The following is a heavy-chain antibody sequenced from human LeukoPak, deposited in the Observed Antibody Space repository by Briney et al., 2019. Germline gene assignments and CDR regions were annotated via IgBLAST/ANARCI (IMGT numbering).Heavy chain of an antibody. D-gene: IGHD3-22*01. CDR1: GFTFSSYA. CDR2: ISGSGGST. V-gene: IGHV3-23*01. Sequence: GGSLRLSCAASGFTFSSYAMSWVRQAPGKGLEWVSAISGSGGSTYYADSVKGRFTISRDNSKNTLYLQMNSLRAEDTALYYCAKDRGAYDSSGYSYWGQGTLVTVSS. CDR3: AKDRGAYDSSGYSY. J-gene: IGHJ4*02.